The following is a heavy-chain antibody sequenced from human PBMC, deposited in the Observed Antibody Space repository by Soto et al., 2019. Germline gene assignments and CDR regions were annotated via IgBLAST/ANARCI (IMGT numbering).Heavy chain of an antibody. Sequence: QVQLVQSGAEVKKPGASVKVSCKASGYTFTNYYIHWVRQAPGQGLEWMGMINPSGGSTTYAQKFQGRVTMTRDTSTSTVFMELSSLRSEDTALYYCSRDAWYSKTYLYDMDVWGRGTTVTVSS. J-gene: IGHJ6*03. CDR3: SRDAWYSKTYLYDMDV. D-gene: IGHD6-13*01. V-gene: IGHV1-46*03. CDR1: GYTFTNYY. CDR2: INPSGGST.